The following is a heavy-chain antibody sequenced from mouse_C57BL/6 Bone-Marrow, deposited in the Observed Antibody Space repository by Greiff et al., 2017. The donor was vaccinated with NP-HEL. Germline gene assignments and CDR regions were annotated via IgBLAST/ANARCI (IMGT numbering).Heavy chain of an antibody. Sequence: VKLMESGAELARPGASVKMSCKASGYTFTSYTMHWVKQRPGQGLEWIGYINPSSGYTKYNQKFKDKATLTADKSSSTAYMQLSSLTSEDSAVYYCARSGSSSFDYWGQGTTLTVSS. J-gene: IGHJ2*01. CDR3: ARSGSSSFDY. D-gene: IGHD1-1*01. V-gene: IGHV1-4*01. CDR2: INPSSGYT. CDR1: GYTFTSYT.